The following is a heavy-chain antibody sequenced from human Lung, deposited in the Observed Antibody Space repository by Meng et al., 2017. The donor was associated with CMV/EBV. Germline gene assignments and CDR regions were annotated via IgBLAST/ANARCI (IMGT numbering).Heavy chain of an antibody. J-gene: IGHJ6*02. CDR1: GFTFDDYT. D-gene: IGHD6-13*01. CDR3: AKDLAAAGQLYYYYGMDV. Sequence: GGSLRLSCAASGFTFDDYTMHWVRQAPGKGLEWVSLISWDGGSTYYADSVKGRFTISRDNSKNSLYLQMNSLRTEDTALYYCAKDLAAAGQLYYYYGMDVWGQGTTVTVSS. CDR2: ISWDGGST. V-gene: IGHV3-43*01.